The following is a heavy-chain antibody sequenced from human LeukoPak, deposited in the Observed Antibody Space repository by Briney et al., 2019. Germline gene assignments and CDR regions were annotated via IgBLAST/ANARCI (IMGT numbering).Heavy chain of an antibody. V-gene: IGHV4-30-2*01. D-gene: IGHD3-22*01. CDR2: IYHSGST. CDR3: ARTYYYDSSIDY. Sequence: PAETLSLTCAVSGGSISSGGYSWGWIRQPPGKGLEWIGYIYHSGSTYYNPSLKSRVTISVDRSKNQFSLKLSSVTAADTAVYYCARTYYYDSSIDYWGQGTLVTVSS. J-gene: IGHJ4*02. CDR1: GGSISSGGYS.